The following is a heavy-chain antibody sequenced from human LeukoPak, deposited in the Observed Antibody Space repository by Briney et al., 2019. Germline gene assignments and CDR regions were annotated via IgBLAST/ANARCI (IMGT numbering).Heavy chain of an antibody. CDR2: LDSGGSA. V-gene: IGHV3-53*01. CDR1: GFSVRTNF. J-gene: IGHJ4*02. Sequence: PGGSLRLSCAVSGFSVRTNFMSWVRQAPGKGLEWLSVLDSGGSAIYADSVRGRFTISRDNSKNTLHLQMDSLTIEDSALYYCARDHVVASGAVAYWGQGTLVTVSS. D-gene: IGHD2-15*01. CDR3: ARDHVVASGAVAY.